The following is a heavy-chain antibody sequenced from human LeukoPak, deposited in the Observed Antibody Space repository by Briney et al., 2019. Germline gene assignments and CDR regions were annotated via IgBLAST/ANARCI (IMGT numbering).Heavy chain of an antibody. CDR2: ISSSSSTI. CDR1: GFTFSSYS. D-gene: IGHD3-10*01. CDR3: AREGMVRGVPFGY. Sequence: GGSLRLSWAASGFTFSSYSMNWVRQAPGKGLEWVSYISSSSSTIYYADSVKGRFTISRDNAKNSLYLQMNSLRAEDTAVYYCAREGMVRGVPFGYWGQGTLVTVSS. V-gene: IGHV3-48*01. J-gene: IGHJ4*02.